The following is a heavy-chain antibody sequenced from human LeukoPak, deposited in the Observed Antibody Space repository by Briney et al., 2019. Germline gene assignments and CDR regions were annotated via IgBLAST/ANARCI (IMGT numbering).Heavy chain of an antibody. D-gene: IGHD3-22*01. CDR1: GYSFTNYW. J-gene: IGHJ4*02. CDR3: ARPNYYDRSGYYAY. Sequence: GESLKISCKGSGYSFTNYWIGWVRQMPGKGLEWMGIIYPGDSDTRYSPSFQGQVTISADKSINTAYLQWSSLEASDTAMYYCARPNYYDRSGYYAYWGQGTLVTVSS. V-gene: IGHV5-51*01. CDR2: IYPGDSDT.